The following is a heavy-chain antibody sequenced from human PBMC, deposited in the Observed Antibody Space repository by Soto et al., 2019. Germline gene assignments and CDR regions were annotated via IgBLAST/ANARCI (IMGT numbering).Heavy chain of an antibody. D-gene: IGHD3-10*01. Sequence: ASVKVSCKASGGTFSSYAISWVRQAPGQGLEWMGGIIPILGIANYAQKFQGRVTITADKSTSTAYMELSSLRSEDTGVYDWARDAGGCYGSGSYYLGMDVWGQGTTVTVSS. CDR1: GGTFSSYA. CDR3: ARDAGGCYGSGSYYLGMDV. CDR2: IIPILGIA. V-gene: IGHV1-69*10. J-gene: IGHJ6*02.